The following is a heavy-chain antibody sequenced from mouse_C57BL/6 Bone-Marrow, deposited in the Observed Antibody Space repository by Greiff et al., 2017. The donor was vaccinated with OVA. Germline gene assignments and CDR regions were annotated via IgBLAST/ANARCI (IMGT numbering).Heavy chain of an antibody. Sequence: EVQLQQSGAELVRPGAPVKLSCTASGFNIKDDYMHWVKERPEQGLEWIGWIDPENGDTEYASKFQGKATITADTSSKTVYLHLSSLTSEDTAVYYCTTYRYWGQGTTLAVSS. CDR1: GFNIKDDY. CDR2: IDPENGDT. CDR3: TTYRY. J-gene: IGHJ2*01. V-gene: IGHV14-4*01.